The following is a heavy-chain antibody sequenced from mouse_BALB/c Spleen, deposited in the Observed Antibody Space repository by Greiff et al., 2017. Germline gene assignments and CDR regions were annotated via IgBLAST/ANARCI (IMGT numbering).Heavy chain of an antibody. J-gene: IGHJ2*01. CDR2: IYPGNGDT. D-gene: IGHD1-1*01. V-gene: IGHV1-12*01. Sequence: LQQPGAELVKPGASVKMSCKASGYTFTSYNMHWVKQTPGQGLEWIGAIYPGNGDTSYNQKFKGKATLTADKSSSTAYMQLSSLTSEDSAVYYCARGNYYGSSPYYFDYWGQGTTLTVSS. CDR1: GYTFTSYN. CDR3: ARGNYYGSSPYYFDY.